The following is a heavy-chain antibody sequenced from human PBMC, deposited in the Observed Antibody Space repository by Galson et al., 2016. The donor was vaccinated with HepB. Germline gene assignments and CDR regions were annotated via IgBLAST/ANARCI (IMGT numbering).Heavy chain of an antibody. CDR2: MYYRGSA. J-gene: IGHJ5*02. D-gene: IGHD3-16*01. V-gene: IGHV4-39*01. Sequence: LSLPCTVSGGTFSSSSYYWGWIRQPPGKGLEWIGYMYYRGSAYYNSSLKSRVTISGDTSKNQFSLNLRSVTATDTAVYYCARSSYGPFNWFDPWGQGILVTFSS. CDR3: ARSSYGPFNWFDP. CDR1: GGTFSSSSYY.